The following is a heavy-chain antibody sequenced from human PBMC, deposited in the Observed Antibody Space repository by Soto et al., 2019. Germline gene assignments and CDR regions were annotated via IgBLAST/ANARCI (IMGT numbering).Heavy chain of an antibody. CDR3: ADREVYSSGDY. CDR2: INHSGST. D-gene: IGHD6-19*01. V-gene: IGHV4-34*01. CDR1: VGSFRGYY. J-gene: IGHJ4*02. Sequence: SETLSLTCAVYVGSFRGYYWSWIRQPPGKGLEWIGEINHSGSTNYNPSLKSRVTISVDTSKNQFSLKLSSVTAADTAVYYCADREVYSSGDYWGQGTLVTVSS.